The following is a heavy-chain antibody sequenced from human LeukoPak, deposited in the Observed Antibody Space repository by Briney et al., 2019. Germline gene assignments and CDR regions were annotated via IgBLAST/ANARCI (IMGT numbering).Heavy chain of an antibody. Sequence: GESLKISCNGSGSSFTSYWIGWVRQMPGKGLEWMGIIYPGDSDTRYSPSFQGQVTISADKSISTAYLQWSSLKASDTAMYYCARRVVPAGIYGPNYFDPWGQGTLVTVSS. CDR2: IYPGDSDT. V-gene: IGHV5-51*01. D-gene: IGHD2-2*01. CDR3: ARRVVPAGIYGPNYFDP. CDR1: GSSFTSYW. J-gene: IGHJ5*02.